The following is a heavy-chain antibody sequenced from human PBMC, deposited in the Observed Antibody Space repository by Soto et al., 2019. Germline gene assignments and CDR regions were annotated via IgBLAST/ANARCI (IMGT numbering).Heavy chain of an antibody. J-gene: IGHJ4*02. CDR2: ISGSGGST. Sequence: GGSLRLSCAASGFTFSSYAMSWVRQAPGKGLEWVSAISGSGGSTYYADSVKGRFTISRDNSKNTLYLQMNSLRAEDTAVYYCAKDRRAYCSGGSCYGLFDYWGQGTLVTVSS. CDR3: AKDRRAYCSGGSCYGLFDY. V-gene: IGHV3-23*01. CDR1: GFTFSSYA. D-gene: IGHD2-15*01.